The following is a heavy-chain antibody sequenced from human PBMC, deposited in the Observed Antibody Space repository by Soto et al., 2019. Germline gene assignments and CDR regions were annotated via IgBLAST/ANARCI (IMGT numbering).Heavy chain of an antibody. J-gene: IGHJ5*02. D-gene: IGHD1-26*01. CDR2: IKSRADGATK. CDR3: NVVTRWEQHSKSGSCFAP. Sequence: GGSLRLSCAASGFTFSHACMSWVRQAPGKGLEWVGGIKSRADGATKDYFAPVRGRITILRDASDNILYLQMHSLNSEGTAVSYCNVVTRWEQHSKSGSCFAPWGQGTLVTVSS. CDR1: GFTFSHAC. V-gene: IGHV3-15*01.